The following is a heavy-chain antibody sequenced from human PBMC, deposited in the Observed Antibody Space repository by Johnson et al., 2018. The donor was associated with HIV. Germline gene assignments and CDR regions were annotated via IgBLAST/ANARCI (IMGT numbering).Heavy chain of an antibody. V-gene: IGHV3-30*18. CDR2: ISYDGSNK. J-gene: IGHJ3*02. Sequence: QMQLVESGGGVVQPGRSLRLSCAASGFTFSNYGMHWVRQAPGKGLEWVAVISYDGSNKYYADSVKGRFTISRDNSKNTLYLQMNSLRAEDTAVYYCAKDLFINGSGGSCYWTDAFDIWGQGTMVTVSS. CDR1: GFTFSNYG. D-gene: IGHD2-15*01. CDR3: AKDLFINGSGGSCYWTDAFDI.